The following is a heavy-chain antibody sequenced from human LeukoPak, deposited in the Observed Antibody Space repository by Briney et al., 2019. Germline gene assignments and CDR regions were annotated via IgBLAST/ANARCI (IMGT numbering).Heavy chain of an antibody. D-gene: IGHD3-9*01. Sequence: SETLSLTCTVSGGSISSSSYYWGWIRQPPGKGLEWIGSIYYSGSTYYNPSRKSRVTISVDTSKNQFSLKLSSVTAADTAVYYCARGSLRYFDWLLSTFDYWGQGTLVTVSS. CDR3: ARGSLRYFDWLLSTFDY. V-gene: IGHV4-39*07. J-gene: IGHJ4*02. CDR1: GGSISSSSYY. CDR2: IYYSGST.